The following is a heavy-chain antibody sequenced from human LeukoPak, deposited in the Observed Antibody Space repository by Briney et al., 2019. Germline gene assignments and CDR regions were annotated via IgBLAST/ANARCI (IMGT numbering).Heavy chain of an antibody. D-gene: IGHD4-17*01. Sequence: GGSLRLSCAASGFSFSYYWMHWVRQAPGRGLVWVARIKSDGSSTTYADSVKGRFTISRDNAKNSLYLQMNSLRAEDTAVYYCSTVTRGSWYFDLWGRGTLVTVSS. J-gene: IGHJ2*01. CDR1: GFSFSYYW. V-gene: IGHV3-74*01. CDR2: IKSDGSST. CDR3: STVTRGSWYFDL.